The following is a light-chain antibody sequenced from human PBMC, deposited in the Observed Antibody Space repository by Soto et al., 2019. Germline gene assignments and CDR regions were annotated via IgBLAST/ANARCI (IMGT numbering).Light chain of an antibody. Sequence: EVVMTQSRPPLSASPGDRATLSCRASQSVGSNLAWYQQKPGQAPRLLXYGASTRASGIPTRFSGSGSGTQFTLTISSLQSEDLAVYCGQQYKNWPPCTFGQGTQGGYQ. J-gene: IGKJ1*01. CDR2: GAS. CDR1: QSVGSN. V-gene: IGKV3-15*01. CDR3: QQYKNWPPCT.